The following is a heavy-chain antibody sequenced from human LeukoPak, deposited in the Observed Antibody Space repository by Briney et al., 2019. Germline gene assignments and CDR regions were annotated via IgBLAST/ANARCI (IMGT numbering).Heavy chain of an antibody. CDR3: AKEVYSDSSGYFDH. Sequence: GGSLRLSCAASGFTFSSYAMSWVRQAPGKGLEWVSGISGSGTSTYYADSVKGRFTISRDNSKNALYLQMNSLRADETAVYYCAKEVYSDSSGYFDHWGQGTLVTVSS. CDR2: ISGSGTST. J-gene: IGHJ4*02. V-gene: IGHV3-23*01. D-gene: IGHD3-22*01. CDR1: GFTFSSYA.